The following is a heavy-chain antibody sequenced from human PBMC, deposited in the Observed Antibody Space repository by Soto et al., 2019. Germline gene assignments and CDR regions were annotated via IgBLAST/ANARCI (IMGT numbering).Heavy chain of an antibody. CDR3: ESRLGTRPY. CDR1: GGSITTSEW. Sequence: PSETLSLTCAISGGSITTSEWWSWVRQPPGKGLEWIGEVSHTGGTNYSPSLKSRVSISLDKSRNHYYLKVTSVTAADTAMYYCESRLGTRPYWGQGTLVTVSS. D-gene: IGHD6-6*01. CDR2: VSHTGGT. J-gene: IGHJ4*02. V-gene: IGHV4-4*02.